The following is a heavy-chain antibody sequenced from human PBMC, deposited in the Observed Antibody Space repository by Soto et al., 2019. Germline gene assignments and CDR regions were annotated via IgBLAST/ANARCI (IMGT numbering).Heavy chain of an antibody. D-gene: IGHD3-16*01. V-gene: IGHV3-9*02. Sequence: EVKLVESGGGLVQPGRSLRLSCAASGFTSNDYAMHWVRQAPGKGLEWVSGIYYNSDRIDYGDSVKGRFATSRYNAKNSLYLQMNSLRPEDTAVYYCVKDVLPGGADYWGPGTLVTVSS. CDR3: VKDVLPGGADY. CDR2: IYYNSDRI. J-gene: IGHJ4*02. CDR1: GFTSNDYA.